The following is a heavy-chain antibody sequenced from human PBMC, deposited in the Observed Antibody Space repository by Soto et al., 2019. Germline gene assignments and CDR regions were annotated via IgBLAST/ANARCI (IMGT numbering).Heavy chain of an antibody. V-gene: IGHV4-59*01. D-gene: IGHD5-12*01. CDR1: GGSISDYS. J-gene: IGHJ4*02. CDR2: IHYNGNT. CDR3: AREGNLGRWLQPLDF. Sequence: SQPLPVTWTVSGGSISDYSWSWIRQPPGKGLEWIGNIHYNGNTKYSPSLKSRVTMSVDTSKNHFSLRLISVTAADTAIYFCAREGNLGRWLQPLDFWGQGTLVTVSS.